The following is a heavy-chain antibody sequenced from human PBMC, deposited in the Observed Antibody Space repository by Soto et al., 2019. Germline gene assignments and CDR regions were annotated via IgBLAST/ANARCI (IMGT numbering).Heavy chain of an antibody. J-gene: IGHJ4*02. CDR2: IKSKTDGGTT. CDR3: TPRYSGYDEY. D-gene: IGHD5-12*01. Sequence: EVQLVESGGGLVKPGGSLRLSCAASGLTFSNAWMTWVRQAPGKGLEWVGRIKSKTDGGTTDYAAPVKGRFTISRDDSKNTVYLQMNSLKTEDTGVYYCTPRYSGYDEYWGQGTLVTVSS. V-gene: IGHV3-15*01. CDR1: GLTFSNAW.